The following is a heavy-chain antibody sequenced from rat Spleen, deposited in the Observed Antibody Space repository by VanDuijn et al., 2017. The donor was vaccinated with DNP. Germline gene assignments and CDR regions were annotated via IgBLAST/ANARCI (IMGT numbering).Heavy chain of an antibody. D-gene: IGHD1-4*01. CDR2: IHTGIGGT. Sequence: QVQLRQSGAEPAKPGSSVKISCKASGYTFTTYYISWIKQTTGQGLDYIGYIHTGIGGTSYSEKFKGRATLTVDKSSSTVFMQLSSLTPDDSAVYYWARWGGPGYFDYWGQGVMVTVSS. J-gene: IGHJ2*01. V-gene: IGHV1-43*01. CDR3: ARWGGPGYFDY. CDR1: GYTFTTYY.